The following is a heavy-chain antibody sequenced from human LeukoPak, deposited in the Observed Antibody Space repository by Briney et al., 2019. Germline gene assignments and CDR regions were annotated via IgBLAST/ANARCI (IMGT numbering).Heavy chain of an antibody. CDR2: VSGSGSTV. V-gene: IGHV3-48*01. CDR3: VRQFAS. CDR1: GFTFTNAW. J-gene: IGHJ4*02. Sequence: GGSLRLSCAASGFTFTNAWMNWVRQLPGKRLEWVAYVSGSGSTVYYADSVKGRFTVSRDNGKSSLYLQMNSLRVEDTALYYCVRQFASWGQGTLVTVSS.